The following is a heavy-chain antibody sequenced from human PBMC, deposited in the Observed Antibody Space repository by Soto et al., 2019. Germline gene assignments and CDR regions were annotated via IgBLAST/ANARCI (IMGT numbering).Heavy chain of an antibody. J-gene: IGHJ4*02. V-gene: IGHV3-30-3*01. CDR1: GFTFSSYA. CDR2: ISYDGSNK. Sequence: PGGSLRLSCAASGFTFSSYAMHWVRQAPGKGLEWVAVISYDGSNKYYADSVKGRFTISRDNSKNTLYLQMNSLRAEDTAVYYCARWSGYYDSTFGWGQGTLVTVSS. D-gene: IGHD3-22*01. CDR3: ARWSGYYDSTFG.